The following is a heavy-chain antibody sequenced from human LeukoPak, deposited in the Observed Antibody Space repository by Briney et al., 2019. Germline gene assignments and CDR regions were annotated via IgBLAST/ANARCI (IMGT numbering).Heavy chain of an antibody. CDR2: ISGSGGST. CDR1: GFTFSSYA. J-gene: IGHJ6*03. D-gene: IGHD3-16*01. CDR3: ARHGANYYYYYMDV. V-gene: IGHV3-23*01. Sequence: GGSLRLSCAASGFTFSSYAMSWVRQAPGKGLEWVSAISGSGGSTYYADSVKGRFTISRDNSKNTLYLQMNSLRAEDTAVYYCARHGANYYYYYMDVWGKGTTVTVSS.